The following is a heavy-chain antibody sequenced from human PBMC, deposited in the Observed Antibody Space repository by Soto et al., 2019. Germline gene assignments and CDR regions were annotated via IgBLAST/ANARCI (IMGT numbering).Heavy chain of an antibody. CDR3: ARSTGWYPDS. CDR1: GFAFSSYW. Sequence: GGSLRLSCVVSGFAFSSYWLTWVRQAPGKGLEWVTNIKHDRSEKNYLGSVKGRFTVSRDNAKNSAFLQMNSLRIEDTAVYYCARSTGWYPDSWGQGTLVTVSS. CDR2: IKHDRSEK. D-gene: IGHD6-19*01. V-gene: IGHV3-7*01. J-gene: IGHJ4*02.